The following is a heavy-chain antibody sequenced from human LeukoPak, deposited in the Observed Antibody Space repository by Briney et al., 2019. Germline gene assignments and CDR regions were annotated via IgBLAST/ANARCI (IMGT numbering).Heavy chain of an antibody. V-gene: IGHV3-21*01. CDR2: ISSGSTYI. CDR3: ARVWGIGVDTHLDY. CDR1: GFTFSSYT. J-gene: IGHJ4*02. D-gene: IGHD3-3*01. Sequence: PGGSLRLSCAVSGFTFSSYTMSWVRQDPGKGLEWVCSISSGSTYIYYAESVKGRFTNSRDNSKNSLYLQMNSLRAEDTAVYYCARVWGIGVDTHLDYWGQGALVTVSS.